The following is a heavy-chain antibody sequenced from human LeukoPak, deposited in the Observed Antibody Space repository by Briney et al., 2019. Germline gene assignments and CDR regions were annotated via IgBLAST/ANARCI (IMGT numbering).Heavy chain of an antibody. D-gene: IGHD1-14*01. J-gene: IGHJ5*02. V-gene: IGHV4-59*01. Sequence: SETLSLTCTVSGGSISSYYWSWIRQPPGKGLEWIGYIYYSGNTNYNPSLKSRVTISVDTSKNQFSLKLTSVTAADTAVYYCAREYNRNWFDPWGQGTLVTVSS. CDR3: AREYNRNWFDP. CDR1: GGSISSYY. CDR2: IYYSGNT.